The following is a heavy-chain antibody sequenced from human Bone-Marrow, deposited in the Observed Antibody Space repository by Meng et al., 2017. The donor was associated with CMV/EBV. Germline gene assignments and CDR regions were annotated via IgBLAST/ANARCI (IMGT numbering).Heavy chain of an antibody. CDR1: GFTFSTYA. J-gene: IGHJ4*02. CDR2: IYSAGSST. V-gene: IGHV3-23*03. Sequence: GESLKISCAASGFTFSTYAMSWVRQAPGKGLEWVSVIYSAGSSTYYADSVKGRFTISRDNSKSTLYLQMNSLRAEDTAVYYWAKDGVTVVPAANEYYFDYWGQGTLVTVSS. D-gene: IGHD2-2*01. CDR3: AKDGVTVVPAANEYYFDY.